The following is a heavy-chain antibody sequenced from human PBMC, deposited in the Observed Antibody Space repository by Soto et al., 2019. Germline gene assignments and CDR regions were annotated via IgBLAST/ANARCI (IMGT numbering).Heavy chain of an antibody. V-gene: IGHV4-39*01. CDR3: ARHYYDTLGY. CDR2: IYYSGST. CDR1: GGSISSSSYY. J-gene: IGHJ4*02. Sequence: SETLSLTCTVSGGSISSSSYYWGWIRQPPGKGLEWIGSIYYSGSTYYNPSLKSRVTISVDTSKNQFSLKLSSVAAADTAVYYCARHYYDTLGYWGQGTLVTVS. D-gene: IGHD3-22*01.